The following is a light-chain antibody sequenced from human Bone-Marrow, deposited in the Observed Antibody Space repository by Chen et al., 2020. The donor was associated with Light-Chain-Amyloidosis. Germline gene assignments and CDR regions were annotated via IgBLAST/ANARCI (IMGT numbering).Light chain of an antibody. Sequence: SYVLTQPSSVSVAPGQTATIACGGNNIVSTSVHWYQQTPGQAPLLVVYVDSDRPSGIPERLYGSNYGNTATLTISRVEAGDEADYYCQVWDRSSDRPVFGGGTKLTVL. CDR1: NIVSTS. V-gene: IGLV3-21*02. J-gene: IGLJ3*02. CDR2: VDS. CDR3: QVWDRSSDRPV.